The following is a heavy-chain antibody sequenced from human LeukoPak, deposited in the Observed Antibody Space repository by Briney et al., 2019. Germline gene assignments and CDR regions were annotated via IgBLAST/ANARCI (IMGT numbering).Heavy chain of an antibody. Sequence: ASVKVSCKASGYTFTGYYMHWVRQAPGQGLEWMGWINPNSGGTNYAQKFQDRVTMTRDTSISTAYMELNSLRYDDTAVYYCAREGAAAEDVNWFDPWGQGTLVTVSS. CDR2: INPNSGGT. V-gene: IGHV1-2*02. J-gene: IGHJ5*02. CDR3: AREGAAAEDVNWFDP. CDR1: GYTFTGYY. D-gene: IGHD6-25*01.